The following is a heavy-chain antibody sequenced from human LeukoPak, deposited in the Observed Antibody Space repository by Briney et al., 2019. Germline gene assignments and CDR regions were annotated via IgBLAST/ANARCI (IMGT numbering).Heavy chain of an antibody. J-gene: IGHJ3*02. V-gene: IGHV3-23*01. CDR3: AKSPAVGAAFDI. D-gene: IGHD4-23*01. Sequence: PGGSQRLSRAASGFTFSNFAVSWVRQAPGKGLEWVSAISGSGGSTYYADSVKGRFTISRDNSKNTLYLQMNSLRAEDTAVYYCAKSPAVGAAFDIWGQGTMVTVSS. CDR2: ISGSGGST. CDR1: GFTFSNFA.